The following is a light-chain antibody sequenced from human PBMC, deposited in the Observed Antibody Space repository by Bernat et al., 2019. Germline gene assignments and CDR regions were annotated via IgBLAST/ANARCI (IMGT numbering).Light chain of an antibody. Sequence: DIQMAQSPSSLSASIGDRVTITCRASQDIGSSLAWFQQRPGKAPKSLIYDTSRLQSGVPSKFTGSGSGTDFSLTITSLQPEDFVTYYCQQYKVYPFTFGPGTKVEIK. CDR3: QQYKVYPFT. V-gene: IGKV1-16*02. CDR2: DTS. J-gene: IGKJ3*01. CDR1: QDIGSS.